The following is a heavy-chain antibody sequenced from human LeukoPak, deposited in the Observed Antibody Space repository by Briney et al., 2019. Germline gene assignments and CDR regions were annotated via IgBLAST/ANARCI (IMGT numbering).Heavy chain of an antibody. CDR2: IYYSGST. CDR3: ARGEMATIEDAFDI. Sequence: SETLSLTCTVSGGSISSSSYYWGWIRQPPGKGLEWIGSIYYSGSTYYNPSLKSRVTISVDTSKNQFSLKLSSVTAADTAVYYCARGEMATIEDAFDIWGQGTMVTVSS. D-gene: IGHD5-24*01. J-gene: IGHJ3*02. CDR1: GGSISSSSYY. V-gene: IGHV4-39*07.